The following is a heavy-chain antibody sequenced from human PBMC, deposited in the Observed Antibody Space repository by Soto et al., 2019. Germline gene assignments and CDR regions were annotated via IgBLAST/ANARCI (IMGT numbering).Heavy chain of an antibody. Sequence: SDTLSLTCTVSGGSISNYYWSWVRQPPGKGLEWIGYIYDSGSTNYNPSLKSRVTISLDRSKNQFSLKLSSVTAADTAVYFCARDRNYYGMDVWGQGTTVTVTS. CDR3: ARDRNYYGMDV. CDR1: GGSISNYY. J-gene: IGHJ6*02. V-gene: IGHV4-59*12. CDR2: IYDSGST.